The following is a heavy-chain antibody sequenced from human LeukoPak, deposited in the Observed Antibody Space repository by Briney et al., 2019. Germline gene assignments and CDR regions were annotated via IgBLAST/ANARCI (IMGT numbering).Heavy chain of an antibody. CDR1: GFTFTSHW. Sequence: PGGSLRLSCGASGFTFTSHWMSWVRQAPGKGLEWVANIKQDGNEKYYVESAKGRFIISRDNAKNSLYLQMNSLRAEDTAVYYCARGFYDGVNWFDPWGQGTLVTVSS. V-gene: IGHV3-7*01. D-gene: IGHD5/OR15-5a*01. J-gene: IGHJ5*02. CDR3: ARGFYDGVNWFDP. CDR2: IKQDGNEK.